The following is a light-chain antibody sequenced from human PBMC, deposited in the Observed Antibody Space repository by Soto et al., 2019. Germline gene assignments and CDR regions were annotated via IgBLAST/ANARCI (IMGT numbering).Light chain of an antibody. J-gene: IGLJ2*01. CDR3: SSYTSSSPLVV. CDR1: SSDNGLYNY. Sequence: QSALTQPASVSGSLGQSITISCTGSSSDNGLYNYVSWYQQHPGKAPKLMIYEVSTRPSGVSNRFSGSKSGNTASLTISGLQAEDEADYYCSSYTSSSPLVVFGGGTKLTVL. V-gene: IGLV2-14*01. CDR2: EVS.